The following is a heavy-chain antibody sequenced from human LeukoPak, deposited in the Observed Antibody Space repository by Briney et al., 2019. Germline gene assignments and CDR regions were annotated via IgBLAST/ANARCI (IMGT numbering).Heavy chain of an antibody. J-gene: IGHJ6*02. CDR2: ISASGIST. CDR3: AKDKKSGDPYYYDLDV. CDR1: GFSFSNYA. D-gene: IGHD4-17*01. Sequence: GSLILSCATSGFSFSNYAMSWVRQSPGKGLDWVSSISASGISTYYADSVKGRFTISRDNSQKTLFLQMNSLSGDDTAVYFCAKDKKSGDPYYYDLDVWGQGTTVTVSS. V-gene: IGHV3-23*01.